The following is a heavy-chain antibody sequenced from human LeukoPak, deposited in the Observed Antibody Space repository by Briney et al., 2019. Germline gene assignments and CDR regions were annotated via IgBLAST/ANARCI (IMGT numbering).Heavy chain of an antibody. CDR3: AKSVKSGYTSGDFDY. CDR2: ISASGGRT. CDR1: GFTFSTCA. V-gene: IGHV3-23*01. D-gene: IGHD6-19*01. Sequence: GASLKLSCAASGFTFSTCAMTWVRQAPGKGLEWVSGISASGGRTYYADSVRGRFTISRDNSKNTLYLQRNSLRAEDTAVYYCAKSVKSGYTSGDFDYWGQGTLVTVSS. J-gene: IGHJ4*02.